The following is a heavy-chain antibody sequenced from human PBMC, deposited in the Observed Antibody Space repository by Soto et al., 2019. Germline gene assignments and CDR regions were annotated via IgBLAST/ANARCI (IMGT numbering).Heavy chain of an antibody. Sequence: SGPTLVNPTQTLTLTCTFSGFSLSTSGVGVGWIRQPPGKALEWLALIYWDDDKRYSPSLKSRPTITKDTSKNQVVLTMTNMDPVDTPPYYTARDHTGYPNPGGPGNLVT. CDR3: ARDHTGYPNP. J-gene: IGHJ5*02. CDR1: GFSLSTSGVG. D-gene: IGHD3-9*01. V-gene: IGHV2-5*02. CDR2: IYWDDDK.